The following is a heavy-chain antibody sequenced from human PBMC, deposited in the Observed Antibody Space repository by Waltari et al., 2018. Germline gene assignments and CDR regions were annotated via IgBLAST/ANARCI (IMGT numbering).Heavy chain of an antibody. J-gene: IGHJ5*02. CDR3: ARPVGNET. CDR1: GFTFTTYS. V-gene: IGHV3-48*01. Sequence: DVQLVESGGGLVQPGGSLRLSCAASGFTFTTYSMNWVRQAPGKGLEWIAYISSSSDWIYSADSVKGRFTISRDNSKNTVFLQMNSLRVDDTAVYYCARPVGNETWGQGTLVTVSS. D-gene: IGHD1-26*01. CDR2: ISSSSDWI.